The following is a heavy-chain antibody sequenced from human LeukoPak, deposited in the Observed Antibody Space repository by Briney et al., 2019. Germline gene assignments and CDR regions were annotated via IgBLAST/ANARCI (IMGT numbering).Heavy chain of an antibody. V-gene: IGHV4-34*01. D-gene: IGHD6-13*01. CDR3: ARHPRYSRRYIDY. Sequence: PSETLSLTCAVYGGSFSGYYWSWIRQPPGKGLEWIGEINHSGSTNYNPSLKSRVTISVDTSKNQFSLKLSSVTAADTAVYYCARHPRYSRRYIDYWGQGTLVTVSS. CDR1: GGSFSGYY. CDR2: INHSGST. J-gene: IGHJ4*02.